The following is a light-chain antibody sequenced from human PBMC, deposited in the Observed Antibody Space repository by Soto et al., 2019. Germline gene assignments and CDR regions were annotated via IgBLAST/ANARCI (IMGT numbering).Light chain of an antibody. V-gene: IGLV2-23*02. Sequence: QSAVTQPASVYGSPGQSITISCTGTSSDVGSYNLVSWYQQHPGKAPKLMIYEVSKRPSGVSNRFSGSKSGNTASLTISGLQAEDEADYYCCSYAGSVVFGGGTKLTVL. CDR3: CSYAGSVV. CDR1: SSDVGSYNL. J-gene: IGLJ2*01. CDR2: EVS.